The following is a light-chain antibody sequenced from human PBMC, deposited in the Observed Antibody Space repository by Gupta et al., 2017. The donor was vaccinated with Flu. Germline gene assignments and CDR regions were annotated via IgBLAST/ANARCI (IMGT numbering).Light chain of an antibody. Sequence: SYVLTQPPSVSVAPGQTARITCGGNNIGSKSVHWYQQKPGQAPVLVVYNDSDRPSGIPERFSGSNSGNTATLTISRVEAGDEADYYCQVWDSSSDRPSGVFAGGTKLTVL. CDR3: QVWDSSSDRPSGV. CDR1: NIGSKS. V-gene: IGLV3-21*02. J-gene: IGLJ3*02. CDR2: NDS.